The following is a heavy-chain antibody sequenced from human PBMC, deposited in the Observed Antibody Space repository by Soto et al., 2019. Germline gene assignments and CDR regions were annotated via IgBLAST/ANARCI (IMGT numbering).Heavy chain of an antibody. V-gene: IGHV1-69*13. CDR3: ARGLGYCSSTSCYIWEQYYYYGMDV. CDR1: GGTFSSYA. D-gene: IGHD2-2*02. CDR2: IIPIFGTA. J-gene: IGHJ6*02. Sequence: SVKVSCKASGGTFSSYAISWVRQAPGQGLEWMGGIIPIFGTANYAQKFQGRVTITADESTSTAYMELSSLRSEDTAVYYCARGLGYCSSTSCYIWEQYYYYGMDVWGQGATVTVSS.